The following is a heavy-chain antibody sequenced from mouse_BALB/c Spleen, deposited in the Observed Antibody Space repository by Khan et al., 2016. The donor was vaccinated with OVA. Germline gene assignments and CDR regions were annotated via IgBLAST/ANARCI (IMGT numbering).Heavy chain of an antibody. Sequence: QVQLQQPGAELVKPGASVKLSCKASGYPLTSYWLHWVKQRPGQGLEWIGEIDPSATYTTYNQQFTGKATLTVDKSSSTTYMQLSSLTSEDSAVYDWARSFHYGSSTWFAYWGQGTLVTVSA. CDR3: ARSFHYGSSTWFAY. J-gene: IGHJ3*01. V-gene: IGHV1-69*02. CDR2: IDPSATYT. CDR1: GYPLTSYW. D-gene: IGHD1-1*01.